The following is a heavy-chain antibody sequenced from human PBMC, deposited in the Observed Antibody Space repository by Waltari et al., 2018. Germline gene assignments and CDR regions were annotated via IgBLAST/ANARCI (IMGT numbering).Heavy chain of an antibody. CDR1: GGTFSSYA. D-gene: IGHD5-18*01. J-gene: IGHJ6*02. CDR3: ARVSPVYSYGYGYYGMDV. CDR2: IIPIFGTA. Sequence: QVQLVQSGAEVKKPGSSVKVSCKASGGTFSSYAISWVRQAPGQGLEWMGGIIPIFGTANYAQKFRGRVTITADESTSTAYMELSSLRSEDTAVYYCARVSPVYSYGYGYYGMDVWGQGTTVTVSS. V-gene: IGHV1-69*01.